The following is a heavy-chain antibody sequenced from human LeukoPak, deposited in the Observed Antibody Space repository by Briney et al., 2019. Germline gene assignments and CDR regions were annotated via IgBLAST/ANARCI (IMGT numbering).Heavy chain of an antibody. CDR1: GLTFSDYY. Sequence: GGSLRLSCAVSGLTFSDYYMSWIRQAPGKGLEWVSYISSSGSSIFYADSVKGRFTISRDNAKNSLYLQMNSLRAEDTAVYYCARRPYSSSWYYFDYWGQGTLVTVSS. CDR3: ARRPYSSSWYYFDY. D-gene: IGHD6-13*01. CDR2: ISSSGSSI. J-gene: IGHJ4*02. V-gene: IGHV3-11*04.